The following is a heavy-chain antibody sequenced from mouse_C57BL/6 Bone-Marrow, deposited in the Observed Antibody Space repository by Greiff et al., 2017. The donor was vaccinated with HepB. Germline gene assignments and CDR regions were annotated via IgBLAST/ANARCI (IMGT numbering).Heavy chain of an antibody. V-gene: IGHV1-82*01. CDR2: IYPGDGDT. CDR1: GYAFSSSW. CDR3: ASLIYYGNPPGV. J-gene: IGHJ1*03. Sequence: VQLQQSGPELVKPGASVKISCKASGYAFSSSWMNWVKQRPGKGLEWIGRIYPGDGDTNYNGKFKGKATLTADKSSSTAYMQLSSLTSEDSAVYFCASLIYYGNPPGVWGTGTTVTVSS. D-gene: IGHD2-1*01.